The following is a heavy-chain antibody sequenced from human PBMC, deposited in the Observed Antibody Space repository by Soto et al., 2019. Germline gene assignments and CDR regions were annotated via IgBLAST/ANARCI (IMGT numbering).Heavy chain of an antibody. Sequence: TLSLTCAVYGGSFSGYYWSWIRQPPGKGLEWIGEINHSGSTNYNPSLKSRVTISVDTSKNQFSLKLSSVTAADTAVYYCARGRYYDFWSGYRDRNRNWFDPWGQGTLVTVSS. CDR2: INHSGST. V-gene: IGHV4-34*01. D-gene: IGHD3-3*01. CDR3: ARGRYYDFWSGYRDRNRNWFDP. CDR1: GGSFSGYY. J-gene: IGHJ5*02.